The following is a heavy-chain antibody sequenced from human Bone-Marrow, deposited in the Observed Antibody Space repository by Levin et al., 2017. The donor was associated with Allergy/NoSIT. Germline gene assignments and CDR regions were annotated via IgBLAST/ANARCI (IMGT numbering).Heavy chain of an antibody. CDR1: GFTFSNYA. CDR3: AKEMTAVVPVFDY. CDR2: ITNSGRT. V-gene: IGHV3-23*01. D-gene: IGHD4-23*01. J-gene: IGHJ4*02. Sequence: GESLKISCAATGFTFSNYAMSWVRQAPGKGLEWVSAITNSGRTYYTDSVKGRFTVSRDNSKNTLYLQMNSLRADDTAVYYCAKEMTAVVPVFDYWGQGTLVTVSS.